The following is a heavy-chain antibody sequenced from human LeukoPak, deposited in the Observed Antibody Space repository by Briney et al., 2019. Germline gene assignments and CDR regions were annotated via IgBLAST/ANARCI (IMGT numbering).Heavy chain of an antibody. V-gene: IGHV3-30*03. J-gene: IGHJ4*02. Sequence: GGSLRLSCAASGFTFSTYVMHWVRQTPGKGLEWVALISYDGSNKYYADSVKGRFTISRDNSKNTLYLQMNSLRAEDTAVYYCASKWYCGGDCYYQIDFWGQGTLVTVSS. CDR1: GFTFSTYV. CDR3: ASKWYCGGDCYYQIDF. CDR2: ISYDGSNK. D-gene: IGHD2-21*02.